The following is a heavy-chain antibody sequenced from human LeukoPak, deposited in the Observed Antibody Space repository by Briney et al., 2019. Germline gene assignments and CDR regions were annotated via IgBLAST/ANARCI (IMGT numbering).Heavy chain of an antibody. J-gene: IGHJ6*02. CDR2: IYPGDSDT. CDR1: GSSFTSYW. CDR3: ARRSSTVTPVVDV. D-gene: IGHD4-17*01. Sequence: GESLKTSCKGSGSSFTSYWIGWVRRLPGKGLEWMGIIYPGDSDTRYSPSFQGQVTISADKSISTAYLQWTSLKASDTAMYYCARRSSTVTPVVDVWGQGTTVTVSS. V-gene: IGHV5-51*01.